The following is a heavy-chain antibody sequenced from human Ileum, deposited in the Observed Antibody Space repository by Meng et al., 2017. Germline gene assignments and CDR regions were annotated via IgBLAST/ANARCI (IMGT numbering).Heavy chain of an antibody. CDR3: AKDYSSGWYQMVTYFDS. V-gene: IGHV3-23*01. CDR2: IRGSGGYT. Sequence: GGSLRLSCAASGFTFSYYVMSWVRQAPGEGLEWVAGIRGSGGYTYYVDSVKGRFTISRDNSKNTLSLQMNSLRADDTAIYYCAKDYSSGWYQMVTYFDSWGQGTLVTVSS. CDR1: GFTFSYYV. J-gene: IGHJ4*02. D-gene: IGHD6-19*01.